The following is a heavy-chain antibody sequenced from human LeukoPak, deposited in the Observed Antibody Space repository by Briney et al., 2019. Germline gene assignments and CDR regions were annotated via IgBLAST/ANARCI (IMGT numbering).Heavy chain of an antibody. CDR3: ARDPGYESWSPFWGGMDV. Sequence: GGSLRLSCAASGFTFSSSWMHWVRQAPGKGLVWVSRITRDGSSTTYADSVKGRFTTSRDDAKNTLYLKMDSLRDDDTAVYYCARDPGYESWSPFWGGMDVWGNGTTVIVSS. CDR1: GFTFSSSW. D-gene: IGHD3-16*01. CDR2: ITRDGSST. J-gene: IGHJ6*04. V-gene: IGHV3-74*01.